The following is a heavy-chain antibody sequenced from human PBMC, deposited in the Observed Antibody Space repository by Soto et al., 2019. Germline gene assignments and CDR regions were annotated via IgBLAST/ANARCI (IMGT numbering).Heavy chain of an antibody. CDR2: MYYSGTST. D-gene: IGHD1-26*01. CDR1: GGSINQYC. V-gene: IGHV4-59*08. CDR3: GRVGGSYDVGQFDY. J-gene: IGHJ4*02. Sequence: SETRSLTWSGSGGSINQYCWTGIRQPPGRGVVWLGYMYYSGTSTKYYPSHKSRVTSSVDTSKNQLSLKLSCVTAADAAVYYCGRVGGSYDVGQFDYWGQGTLVPVSS.